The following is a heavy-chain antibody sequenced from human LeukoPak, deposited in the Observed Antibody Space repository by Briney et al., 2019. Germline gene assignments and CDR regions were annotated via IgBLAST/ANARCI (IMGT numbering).Heavy chain of an antibody. V-gene: IGHV3-30*04. J-gene: IGHJ4*02. D-gene: IGHD3-10*01. Sequence: PGGSLRLSCAASGFTFSSYAMHWVRQAPGKGLEWVAVISYDGSNKYYADSVKGRFTISRDNSKNTLYLQMNSLRAEDTAVYYCAKIPMVRGRYYFDYWGQGTLVTVSS. CDR1: GFTFSSYA. CDR2: ISYDGSNK. CDR3: AKIPMVRGRYYFDY.